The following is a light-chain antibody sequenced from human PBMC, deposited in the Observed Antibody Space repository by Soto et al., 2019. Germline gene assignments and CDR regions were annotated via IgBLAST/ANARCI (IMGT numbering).Light chain of an antibody. CDR1: SSDVGAYKY. V-gene: IGLV2-8*01. CDR3: TSYVGNDIWV. Sequence: QSVLTQPPSASWSPGQSVTISCTGTSSDVGAYKYVSWYQQYPGKAPKLMIYEVTKRPSGVPDRFSGSKSGNTASLTVSGLQAEDEADYYCTSYVGNDIWVFGGGTKLTVL. J-gene: IGLJ3*02. CDR2: EVT.